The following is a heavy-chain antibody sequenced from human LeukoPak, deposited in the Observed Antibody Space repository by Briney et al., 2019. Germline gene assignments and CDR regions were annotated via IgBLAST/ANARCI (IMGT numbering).Heavy chain of an antibody. CDR1: GFIFSTYW. CDR3: ARGGGYASDY. CDR2: IKQDGSEK. Sequence: PGGSLRLSCAASGFIFSTYWMSWVRQAPGKGLEWVATIKQDGSEKFYVDSAKGRFTISRDNAKKPLYLQMNSLRGEDTAIYYCARGGGYASDYWGQGTLVTVSS. D-gene: IGHD2-2*01. J-gene: IGHJ4*02. V-gene: IGHV3-7*04.